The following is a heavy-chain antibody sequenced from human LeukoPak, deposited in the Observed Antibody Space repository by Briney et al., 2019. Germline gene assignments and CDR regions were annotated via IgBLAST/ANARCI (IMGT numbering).Heavy chain of an antibody. J-gene: IGHJ4*02. CDR3: ARHEVGGSGSDYFDY. CDR2: IYYSGST. D-gene: IGHD3-10*01. V-gene: IGHV4-39*01. Sequence: SETLSLTCTVSGGSISSSSYYWGWIRQPPGKGLEWIGSIYYSGSTYYNPSLKSRVTISVDTSKNQFSLKLSSVTAADTAVYYCARHEVGGSGSDYFDYWGQGTLVTVSS. CDR1: GGSISSSSYY.